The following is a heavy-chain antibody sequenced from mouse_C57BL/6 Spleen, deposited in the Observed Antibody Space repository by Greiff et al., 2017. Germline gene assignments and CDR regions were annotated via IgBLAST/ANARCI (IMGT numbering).Heavy chain of an antibody. Sequence: QVTLKVSGPGILQPSQTLSLSCSFSGFSLSTSGMGVSWIRQPPGKGLEWLAHTYWDDDKRYNPSLKSRPTISKDTSRNQVFLKITSVDTADTATYYCARRGPYYGSSFYAMDYWGQGTSVTVSS. CDR2: TYWDDDK. D-gene: IGHD1-1*01. V-gene: IGHV8-12*01. CDR3: ARRGPYYGSSFYAMDY. CDR1: GFSLSTSGMG. J-gene: IGHJ4*01.